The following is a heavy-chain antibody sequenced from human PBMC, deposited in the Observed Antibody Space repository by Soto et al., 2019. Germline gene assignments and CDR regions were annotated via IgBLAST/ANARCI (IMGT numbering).Heavy chain of an antibody. V-gene: IGHV3-48*03. J-gene: IGHJ4*02. D-gene: IGHD1-26*01. CDR2: ISSSGSTI. CDR3: ARGGSYSTTTCDY. CDR1: GFTFSSYE. Sequence: EVQLVESGGGLVQPGGSLRLSCAASGFTFSSYEMNWVRQAPGKGLEWVSYISSSGSTIYYADSVKGRFTISRDNAKNSLYLQMNSLRAEDTAVYYCARGGSYSTTTCDYWGQGTLVTVSS.